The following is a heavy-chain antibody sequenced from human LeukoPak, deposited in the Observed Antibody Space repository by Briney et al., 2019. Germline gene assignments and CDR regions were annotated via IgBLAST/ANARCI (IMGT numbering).Heavy chain of an antibody. D-gene: IGHD3-10*01. CDR3: AKDMSDGSQGGYYFDY. CDR2: ISGDGGST. CDR1: GFTFDRYA. J-gene: IGHJ4*02. Sequence: GGSLRLSCAASGFTFDRYAMHWVRQGPGKGLEWVSLISGDGGSTYYADSVKGRFTISRDNSKNSLYLQMNSLRTEDTALYYCAKDMSDGSQGGYYFDYWGQGTLVTVSS. V-gene: IGHV3-43*02.